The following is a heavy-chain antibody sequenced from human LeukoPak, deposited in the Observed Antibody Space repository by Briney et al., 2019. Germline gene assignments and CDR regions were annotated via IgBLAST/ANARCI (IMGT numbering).Heavy chain of an antibody. D-gene: IGHD5-18*01. CDR3: ARFGRYSYGRTSFDY. CDR1: GGSFSGYY. V-gene: IGHV4-34*01. Sequence: KPSETLSLTCAVYGGSFSGYYWSWIRQPPGKGLEWIGEINHSGSTNYNPSLKSRVTISVGTSKNQFSLKLSSVTAADTAVYYCARFGRYSYGRTSFDYWGQGTLVTVSS. CDR2: INHSGST. J-gene: IGHJ4*02.